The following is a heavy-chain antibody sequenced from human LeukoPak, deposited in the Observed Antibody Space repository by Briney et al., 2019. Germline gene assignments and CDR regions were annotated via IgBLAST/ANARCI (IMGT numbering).Heavy chain of an antibody. CDR1: GFTFSNAW. D-gene: IGHD3-10*01. Sequence: PGGSLRLSCAASGFTFSNAWMSWVRQATGKGLEWVGRIKSKTDGGTTDYAAPVKGRFTISRDDSKNTLYLQMNSLKTEDTAVYYCSRGVVRGVIIHWGQGTLVTVSS. CDR3: SRGVVRGVIIH. CDR2: IKSKTDGGTT. V-gene: IGHV3-15*01. J-gene: IGHJ4*02.